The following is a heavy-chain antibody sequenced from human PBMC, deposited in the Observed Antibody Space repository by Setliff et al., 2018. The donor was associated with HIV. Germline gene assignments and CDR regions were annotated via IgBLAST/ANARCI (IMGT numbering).Heavy chain of an antibody. CDR1: GFIFDDYG. D-gene: IGHD3-22*01. V-gene: IGHV3-20*04. J-gene: IGHJ4*02. CDR3: VRGVTMIEGGYYFDY. Sequence: PGGSLRLSCAASGFIFDDYGMSWVRQAPGKGLEWVSGINWNGGRTGYADSVKGRFTISRDNAKNSLYLQMNSLRAEDTALYYCVRGVTMIEGGYYFDYWGQGTLVTVSS. CDR2: INWNGGRT.